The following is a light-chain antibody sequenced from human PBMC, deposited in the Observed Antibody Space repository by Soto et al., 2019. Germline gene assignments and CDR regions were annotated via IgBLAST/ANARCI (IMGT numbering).Light chain of an antibody. J-gene: IGKJ1*01. Sequence: EIVLTQSPGTLSLSPGERATLSCRASQSVSSSYLAWYQQKPGQAPRLLIYGASSRATGIPDRFSGSGSGTSFTPNTSSLEPDGFAVYYCHQYGSSPTTFGQGTKVEIK. V-gene: IGKV3-20*01. CDR1: QSVSSSY. CDR2: GAS. CDR3: HQYGSSPTT.